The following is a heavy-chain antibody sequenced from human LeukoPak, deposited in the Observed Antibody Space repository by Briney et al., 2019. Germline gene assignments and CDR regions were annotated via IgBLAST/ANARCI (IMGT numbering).Heavy chain of an antibody. CDR3: ARMAARLGYNWFDP. D-gene: IGHD6-6*01. Sequence: SETLSLTCTVSGGSISSYYWSWIRQPAGKGLEWIGRIYTSGSTNYNPSLKSRVTMSVDTSKNQFSLKLSSVTAADTAVYYCARMAARLGYNWFDPWGQRTLVTVSS. V-gene: IGHV4-4*07. CDR1: GGSISSYY. CDR2: IYTSGST. J-gene: IGHJ5*02.